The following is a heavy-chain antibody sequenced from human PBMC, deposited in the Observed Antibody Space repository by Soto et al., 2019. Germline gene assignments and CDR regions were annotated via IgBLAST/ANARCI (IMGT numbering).Heavy chain of an antibody. D-gene: IGHD3-3*01. Sequence: ASVKVSCKVSRYTLTELSMHWVRQAPGKGLEWMGGFDPEDGETIYAQKFQGRVTMTEDTSTDTAYMELSSLRSEDTAVYYCATSLDPITIFGVVRNYYYGMDVWGQGTTVTVSS. CDR3: ATSLDPITIFGVVRNYYYGMDV. CDR2: FDPEDGET. J-gene: IGHJ6*02. V-gene: IGHV1-24*01. CDR1: RYTLTELS.